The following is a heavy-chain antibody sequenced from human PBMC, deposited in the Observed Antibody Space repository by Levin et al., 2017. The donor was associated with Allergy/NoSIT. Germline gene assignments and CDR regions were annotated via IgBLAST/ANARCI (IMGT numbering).Heavy chain of an antibody. Sequence: GESLKISCKGSGYSFTSYWIGWVRQMPGKGLEWVGIVYPGDSDTRYSPSFQGQVTISADKSISTAYLQWSSLKASDTAMYYCARGADGRIQLWTHNPFDYWGQGTLVTVSS. J-gene: IGHJ4*02. D-gene: IGHD5-18*01. CDR2: VYPGDSDT. CDR1: GYSFTSYW. CDR3: ARGADGRIQLWTHNPFDY. V-gene: IGHV5-51*01.